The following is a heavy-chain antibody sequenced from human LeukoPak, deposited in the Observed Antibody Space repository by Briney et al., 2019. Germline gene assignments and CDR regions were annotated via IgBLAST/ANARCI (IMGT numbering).Heavy chain of an antibody. CDR1: GGSFIDYY. CDR2: INRSGST. CDR3: ARHPSGGNPLEW. D-gene: IGHD4-23*01. Sequence: SETLSLTCAVYGGSFIDYYYTWIRQPPGKGLEWIGEINRSGSTNYNPSLKSRVTISVDTSNHQFSLKLSSVTAADTAVYYCARHPSGGNPLEWWGQGTLVTVSS. V-gene: IGHV4-34*01. J-gene: IGHJ4*02.